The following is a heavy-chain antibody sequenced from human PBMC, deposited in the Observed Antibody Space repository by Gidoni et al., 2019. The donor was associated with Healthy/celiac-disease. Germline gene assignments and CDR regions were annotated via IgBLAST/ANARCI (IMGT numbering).Heavy chain of an antibody. CDR1: GFTFSSYG. CDR2: IWYDGSNK. D-gene: IGHD3-3*01. CDR3: ARGVTIQGYYYYGMDV. V-gene: IGHV3-33*01. Sequence: QVQLVESGGGVVQPGRSLRLSCAASGFTFSSYGMHWVRQAPGKGLEWVAVIWYDGSNKYYADSVKGRFTISRDNSKNTLYLQMNSLRAEDTAVYYCARGVTIQGYYYYGMDVWGQGTTVTVSS. J-gene: IGHJ6*02.